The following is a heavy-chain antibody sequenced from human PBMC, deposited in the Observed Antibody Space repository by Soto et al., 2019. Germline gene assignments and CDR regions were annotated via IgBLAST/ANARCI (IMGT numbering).Heavy chain of an antibody. CDR3: VKDRWAGTTLGYYMDV. D-gene: IGHD1-7*01. V-gene: IGHV3-30*18. J-gene: IGHJ6*03. CDR2: ISYDGSNK. CDR1: GFTFSSYG. Sequence: QVQLVESGGGVVQSGRSLRLSCAASGFTFSSYGMHWVRQAPGKGLEWVAVISYDGSNKYYADSVKGRFTISRDNSKNTLYVQMNSLRAEDTAVYYCVKDRWAGTTLGYYMDVWGKGTTVTVSS.